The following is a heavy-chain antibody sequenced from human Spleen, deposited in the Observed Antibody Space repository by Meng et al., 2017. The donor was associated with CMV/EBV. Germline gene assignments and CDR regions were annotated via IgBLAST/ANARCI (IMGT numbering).Heavy chain of an antibody. J-gene: IGHJ6*02. Sequence: ASVKVSCKASGYTFNAYYMHWVRQAPGQGLEWMGWIYPKSGGTKYAQKFQGRVTMTRDTSISTAYMELSRLRSDDTAVYYCARERRGTFTIFGVVNKYGMDVWGQGTTVTVSS. CDR2: IYPKSGGT. CDR3: ARERRGTFTIFGVVNKYGMDV. D-gene: IGHD3-3*01. CDR1: GYTFNAYY. V-gene: IGHV1-2*02.